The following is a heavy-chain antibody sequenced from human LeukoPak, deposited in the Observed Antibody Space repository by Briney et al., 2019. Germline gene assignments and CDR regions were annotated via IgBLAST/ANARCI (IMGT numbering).Heavy chain of an antibody. J-gene: IGHJ3*02. CDR1: GYTFTSYY. Sequence: ASVKGSCKASGYTFTSYYIHWVRQAPGQGLEWMGIINCAGGSTRYAQKFQGRVTMTRDTSTSTVYMELSSLRSEDTAVYYCAREGELLGGFDIWGQGTMVTVSS. CDR3: AREGELLGGFDI. V-gene: IGHV1-46*01. D-gene: IGHD1-7*01. CDR2: INCAGGST.